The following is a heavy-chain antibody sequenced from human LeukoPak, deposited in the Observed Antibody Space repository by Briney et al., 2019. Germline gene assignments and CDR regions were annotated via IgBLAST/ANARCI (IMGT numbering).Heavy chain of an antibody. D-gene: IGHD3-9*01. CDR2: IYYSGNT. V-gene: IGHV4-39*01. Sequence: SETLSLTCTVSGGSISSSDDYWGWIRQPPGKGLEWIGTIYYSGNTYDNPSLKSRLTISVDTSKNQFSLKLSSVTAADTAVYYCARHPSKYDISTGYYIAPPDYWGQGTLVTVSS. CDR1: GGSISSSDDY. CDR3: ARHPSKYDISTGYYIAPPDY. J-gene: IGHJ4*02.